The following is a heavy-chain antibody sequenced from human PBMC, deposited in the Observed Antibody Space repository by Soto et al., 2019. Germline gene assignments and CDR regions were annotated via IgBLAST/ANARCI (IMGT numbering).Heavy chain of an antibody. CDR3: AKDMGDDGLWFGDSWFDP. V-gene: IGHV3-9*01. D-gene: IGHD3-10*01. CDR2: ISWNSGSI. CDR1: GFTFDDYA. Sequence: PAGSLRLSCAASGFTFDDYAMHWVRQAPGKGLEWVSGISWNSGSIGYADSVKGRFTISRDNAKNSLYLQMNSLRAEDTALYYCAKDMGDDGLWFGDSWFDPWGQGTLVTVSS. J-gene: IGHJ5*02.